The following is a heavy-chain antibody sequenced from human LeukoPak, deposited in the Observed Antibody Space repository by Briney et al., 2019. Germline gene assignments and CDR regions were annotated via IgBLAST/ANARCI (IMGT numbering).Heavy chain of an antibody. CDR2: ISGSGGST. D-gene: IGHD3-22*01. V-gene: IGHV3-23*01. Sequence: TGGSLRLSCAASGFTFSSYAMSWVRQAPGKGLEWVSAISGSGGSTYYADSVKGRFTISRDNSKNTLYPQMNSLRAEDTAVYYCAKGGITMIVVVITQTTYYFDYWGQGTLVTVSS. CDR1: GFTFSSYA. J-gene: IGHJ4*02. CDR3: AKGGITMIVVVITQTTYYFDY.